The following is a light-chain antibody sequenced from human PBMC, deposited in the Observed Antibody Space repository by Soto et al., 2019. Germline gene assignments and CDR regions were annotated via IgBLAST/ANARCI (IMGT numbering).Light chain of an antibody. Sequence: AIQMTQSPSSLSASVGDRVTVTCRASQDIRSDVGWYQQKPGQAPKVLMYAASRLHSGVPSRFSGSGSGTNFVLTISSLQPEDVATYYCQKYRGWPRTFGQGTKVEIK. CDR3: QKYRGWPRT. CDR1: QDIRSD. V-gene: IGKV1-6*01. J-gene: IGKJ1*01. CDR2: AAS.